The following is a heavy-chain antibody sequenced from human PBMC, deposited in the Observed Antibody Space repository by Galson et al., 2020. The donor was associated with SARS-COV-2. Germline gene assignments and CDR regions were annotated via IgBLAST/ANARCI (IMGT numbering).Heavy chain of an antibody. J-gene: IGHJ6*02. V-gene: IGHV4-61*02. CDR3: ARESEDIALIQGVITHSYFGLEV. CDR1: GGSVNSGDYY. Sequence: SETLSLTCSVSGGSVNSGDYYWSWIRQAAGKGLEWIGRVYTTGDTNYNPSLRSRVTISIDTSKNRFSLRLRSVTAADTAVYYCARESEDIALIQGVITHSYFGLEVWGQGTTVTVSS. D-gene: IGHD2-15*01. CDR2: VYTTGDT.